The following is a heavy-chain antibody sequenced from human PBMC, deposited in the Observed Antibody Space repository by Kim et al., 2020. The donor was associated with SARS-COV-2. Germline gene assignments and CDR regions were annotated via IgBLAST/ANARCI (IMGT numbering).Heavy chain of an antibody. CDR1: GIPFSNAW. D-gene: IGHD3-16*01. J-gene: IGHJ4*02. CDR3: TTVSTR. Sequence: GGSLRLSCAVSGIPFSNAWFNWVRQSPGKGLEWVGRIKSKTDGGTADLAAPVKGRFAISRDDSKNTLSLLMNNVETDDSAVYYCTTVSTRWGQGTLVTVSS. V-gene: IGHV3-15*01. CDR2: IKSKTDGGTA.